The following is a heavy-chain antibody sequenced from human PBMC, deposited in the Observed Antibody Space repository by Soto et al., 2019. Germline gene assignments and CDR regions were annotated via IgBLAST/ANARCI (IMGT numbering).Heavy chain of an antibody. D-gene: IGHD1-26*01. CDR1: GGSISSYY. CDR3: ARGPTGSGNWFDP. J-gene: IGHJ5*02. CDR2: IYYSGST. Sequence: SATLSLTCTVSGGSISSYYWSWIRQPPGKGLEWIGYIYYSGSTNYNPSLKSRVTISVDTSKNQFSLKLSSVTAADTAVYYCARGPTGSGNWFDPWGQGTLVTAST. V-gene: IGHV4-59*01.